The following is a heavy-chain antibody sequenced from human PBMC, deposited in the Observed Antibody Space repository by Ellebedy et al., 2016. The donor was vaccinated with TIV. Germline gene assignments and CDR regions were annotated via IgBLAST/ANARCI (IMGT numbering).Heavy chain of an antibody. D-gene: IGHD3-10*01. CDR3: AVALRGQRRYFDL. V-gene: IGHV5-51*01. CDR1: GYSFTSYW. J-gene: IGHJ2*01. Sequence: GESLKISXKGSGYSFTSYWIGWVRQMLGKGLEWMGIIYPGDSDTRYSPSFQGQVTISADKSISTAYLQWSSLKASDTAMYYCAVALRGQRRYFDLWGRGTLVTVSS. CDR2: IYPGDSDT.